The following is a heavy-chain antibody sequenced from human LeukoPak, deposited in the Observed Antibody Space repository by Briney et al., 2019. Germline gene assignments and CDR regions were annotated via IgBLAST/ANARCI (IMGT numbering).Heavy chain of an antibody. J-gene: IGHJ4*02. CDR2: MNPNSGNT. Sequence: ASVNVSCKASGYTFTSYDINWVRQAPGPGLERMGWMNPNSGNTGYSQKFQGRVTMTRNTSISTAYMELSSLRSEDTAVYYCARHRHDYGGYVGAVEFDYWGEGTLVTVSS. CDR1: GYTFTSYD. CDR3: ARHRHDYGGYVGAVEFDY. V-gene: IGHV1-8*01. D-gene: IGHD4-17*01.